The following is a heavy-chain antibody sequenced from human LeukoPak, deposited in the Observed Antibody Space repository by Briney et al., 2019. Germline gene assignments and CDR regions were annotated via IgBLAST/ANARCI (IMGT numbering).Heavy chain of an antibody. CDR1: GYTFTDHY. V-gene: IGHV1-2*02. D-gene: IGHD7-27*01. CDR3: TRDHNWGPDY. CDR2: IRPKSGDI. Sequence: APVKVSCKASGYTFTDHYLHWVRQAPGQGLEWVGWIRPKSGDIHYAQTFYGRVTLTRDTSINTAYMELTGLTSDDTGVYYCTRDHNWGPDYWGQGTLIIVSS. J-gene: IGHJ4*02.